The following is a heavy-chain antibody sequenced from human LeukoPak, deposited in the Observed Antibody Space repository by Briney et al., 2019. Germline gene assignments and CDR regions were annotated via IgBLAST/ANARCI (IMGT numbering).Heavy chain of an antibody. D-gene: IGHD6-19*01. CDR3: ARATLGYSSGWYDN. CDR2: VSRNGDNT. J-gene: IGHJ5*02. V-gene: IGHV3-23*01. CDR1: GFTFNDYA. Sequence: GGSLRLSCAASGFTFNDYAINWVRQAPGKGLDWVSAVSRNGDNTYYADSVKGRFTISRDNAKNTLYLQMNSLRAEDTAVYYCARATLGYSSGWYDNWGQGTLVTVSS.